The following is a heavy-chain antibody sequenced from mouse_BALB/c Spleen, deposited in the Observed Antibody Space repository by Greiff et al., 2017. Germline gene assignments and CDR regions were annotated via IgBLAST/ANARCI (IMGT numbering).Heavy chain of an antibody. CDR1: GYTFTDYY. Sequence: EVQLQQSGPELVKPGASVKISCKASGYTFTDYYMNWVKQSHGKSLEWIGLVNPNNGGTSYNQKFKGKATLTVDKSSSTAYMELRSLTSEDSAVYYCARRGFITTVVATGDYFDYWGQGTTLTVSS. J-gene: IGHJ2*01. V-gene: IGHV1-26*01. CDR2: VNPNNGGT. CDR3: ARRGFITTVVATGDYFDY. D-gene: IGHD1-1*01.